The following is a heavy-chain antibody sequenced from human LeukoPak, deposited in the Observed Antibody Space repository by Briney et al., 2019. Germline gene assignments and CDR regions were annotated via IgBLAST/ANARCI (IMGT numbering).Heavy chain of an antibody. J-gene: IGHJ4*02. Sequence: SDTLSLTCTVSGHSISSYYWSWIRQPPGKGLEGIRYIYYSGSTNYSPSLKSRVTISVDTSKSQCSLKLSSVTAADTAVYYCARQDAAMVYFDYWGQGTLVTVSS. D-gene: IGHD5-18*01. CDR2: IYYSGST. CDR1: GHSISSYY. V-gene: IGHV4-59*07. CDR3: ARQDAAMVYFDY.